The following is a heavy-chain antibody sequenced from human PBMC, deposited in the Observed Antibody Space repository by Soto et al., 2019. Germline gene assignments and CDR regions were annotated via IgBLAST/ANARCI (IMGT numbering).Heavy chain of an antibody. Sequence: EVQLLESGGGLVQPGGSLRLSCAASGFTFSTYAMTWFRQAPGKGLEWVSGLSSSGDATYYADSVKGRFIISRDNSKDTLYLQMNSLRVEDTAIYYCAKPLAGVGSWHVGDYWGQGTLVTVSS. J-gene: IGHJ4*02. CDR1: GFTFSTYA. V-gene: IGHV3-23*01. D-gene: IGHD6-13*01. CDR2: LSSSGDAT. CDR3: AKPLAGVGSWHVGDY.